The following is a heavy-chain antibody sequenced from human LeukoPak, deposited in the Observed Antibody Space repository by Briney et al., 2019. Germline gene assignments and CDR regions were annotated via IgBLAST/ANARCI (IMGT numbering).Heavy chain of an antibody. Sequence: GGSLRLSCAASGFTFSTFAMIWVRQPPGKGLEGVSSIFPSGGEIHYADSVRGRFHISRDNSKSTLSLQMNSLRAEHTAIYYCATYRQVLLPFESWGQGTLVTVSS. CDR1: GFTFSTFA. D-gene: IGHD2-8*02. CDR3: ATYRQVLLPFES. CDR2: IFPSGGEI. J-gene: IGHJ4*02. V-gene: IGHV3-23*01.